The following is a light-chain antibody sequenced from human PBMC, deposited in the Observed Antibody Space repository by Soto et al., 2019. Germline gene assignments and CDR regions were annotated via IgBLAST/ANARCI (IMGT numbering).Light chain of an antibody. V-gene: IGKV1-39*01. Sequence: DIQMTQSPVSLSASVVYRFTITCRASQSIGNYLNWYQQKPGEVPKLLIYSASSLQSGVPSRFSGSGSGTDFTLTISSLQPEDFATYYCQKSYSTPPTCGQGTKGDIK. J-gene: IGKJ1*01. CDR3: QKSYSTPPT. CDR1: QSIGNY. CDR2: SAS.